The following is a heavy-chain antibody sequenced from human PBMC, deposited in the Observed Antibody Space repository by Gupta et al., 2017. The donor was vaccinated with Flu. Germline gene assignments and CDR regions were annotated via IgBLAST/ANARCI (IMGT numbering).Heavy chain of an antibody. V-gene: IGHV3-23*01. D-gene: IGHD2-15*01. CDR3: AKDPPWGTVVTPKWINWFDP. CDR2: ISGSGGST. Sequence: LEWVSAISGSGGSTYYADSVKGRFTISRDNSKNTLYLQMNSLRAEDTAVYYCAKDPPWGTVVTPKWINWFDPWSQGTLVTVSS. J-gene: IGHJ5*02.